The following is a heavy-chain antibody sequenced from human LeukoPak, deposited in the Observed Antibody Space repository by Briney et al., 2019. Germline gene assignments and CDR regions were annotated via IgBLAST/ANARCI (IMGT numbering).Heavy chain of an antibody. D-gene: IGHD3-22*01. J-gene: IGHJ1*01. Sequence: SETLSLTCTISGGFISSSSCYWGWIRQPPGKGLEWIGDIYYSGSTYYNPALKSRVSMSIDTSKNQFSLELRSVAAADTALYYCARRRYYDSTGYLEWGQGTLVTVTS. CDR1: GGFISSSSCY. CDR2: IYYSGST. CDR3: ARRRYYDSTGYLE. V-gene: IGHV4-39*01.